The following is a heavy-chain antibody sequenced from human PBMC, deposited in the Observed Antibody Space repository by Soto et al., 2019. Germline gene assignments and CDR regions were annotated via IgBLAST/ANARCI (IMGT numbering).Heavy chain of an antibody. CDR2: IYFRGNT. Sequence: SETLYLTCSVSGDSISRIDYYWTWIRQHPEKGLEWIGNIYFRGNTYYSPSLESRLTISVDTSKNQFSLKLTSVTAADTAVYYCAREGGSYDCGGYVLRGVFAIWAQGTLVPVSS. V-gene: IGHV4-31*03. CDR1: GDSISRIDYY. J-gene: IGHJ3*02. CDR3: AREGGSYDCGGYVLRGVFAI. D-gene: IGHD3-22*01.